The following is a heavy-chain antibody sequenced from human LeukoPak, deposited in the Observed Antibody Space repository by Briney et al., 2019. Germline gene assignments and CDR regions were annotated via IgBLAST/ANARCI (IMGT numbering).Heavy chain of an antibody. V-gene: IGHV3-21*01. D-gene: IGHD3-22*01. CDR1: GFTFSSYS. CDR2: ISSSRRYI. CDR3: ARDGYYDSSNDFDY. J-gene: IGHJ4*02. Sequence: GGSLRLSCAASGFTFSSYSMNWVRQAPGKGLEWVSSISSSRRYIYHADSVKGRFTRSRDNAKNSLYVQTNSLRAEDTAVYYCARDGYYDSSNDFDYWGQGTLVTVSS.